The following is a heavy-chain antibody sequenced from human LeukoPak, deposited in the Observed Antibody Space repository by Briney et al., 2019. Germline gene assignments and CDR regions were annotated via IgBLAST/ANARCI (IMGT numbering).Heavy chain of an antibody. CDR1: GGSISSGGYY. D-gene: IGHD3-10*01. CDR2: IYYSGST. V-gene: IGHV4-31*03. J-gene: IGHJ3*02. CDR3: ARVGWTTMVRGVRGAFDI. Sequence: SETLSLTCTVSGGSISSGGYYWSWIRQHPGKGLEWIGYIYYSGSTYYNPSLKSRVTISVDTSKNQFSLKLSSVTAADTAVYYCARVGWTTMVRGVRGAFDIWGQGTMVTVSS.